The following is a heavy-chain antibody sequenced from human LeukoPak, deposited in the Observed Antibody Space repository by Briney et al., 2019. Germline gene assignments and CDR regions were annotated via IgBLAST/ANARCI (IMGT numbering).Heavy chain of an antibody. V-gene: IGHV3-21*01. Sequence: GGSLRLSCAASGYTFSVCAMTWVRQAPGKGLEWVSSIDATSTYIFYADSVKGRFTIFRDNAKNSLYLQMDSLSAEDTAVYYCSGVRRLGNIERFFDSWGQGTLVTVSS. CDR3: SGVRRLGNIERFFDS. J-gene: IGHJ4*02. D-gene: IGHD3-16*01. CDR2: IDATSTYI. CDR1: GYTFSVCA.